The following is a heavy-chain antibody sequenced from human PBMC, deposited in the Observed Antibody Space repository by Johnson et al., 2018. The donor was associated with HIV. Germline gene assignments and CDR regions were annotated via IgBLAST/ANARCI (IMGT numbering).Heavy chain of an antibody. D-gene: IGHD6-13*01. CDR3: AKCIWGSSLIDVFDI. V-gene: IGHV3-33*06. J-gene: IGHJ3*02. CDR2: VLYDGSDK. CDR1: AFTFSNHG. Sequence: QVQLVESGGGVVQPGGSLRLSCAASAFTFSNHGTHWVRQAPGKGLEWVASVLYDGSDKQYADSVKGRFSIFRDSSKNTLYLQMNSLRVEDTAVYYCAKCIWGSSLIDVFDIWGQGTMVTVSS.